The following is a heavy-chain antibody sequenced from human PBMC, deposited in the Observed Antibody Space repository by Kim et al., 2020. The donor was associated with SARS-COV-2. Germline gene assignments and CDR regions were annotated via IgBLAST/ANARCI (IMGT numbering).Heavy chain of an antibody. CDR2: IKQAGSEK. CDR1: GFSFSTYW. J-gene: IGHJ4*02. V-gene: IGHV3-7*01. Sequence: GGSLRLSCEASGFSFSTYWMSWVRQAPGKGLEWVASIKQAGSEKYYVDSVKGQFTISRDDAKNSLFLQMSSLRAEDTAVYYCARLPYSFAFEYWGQGTPVTVSS. CDR3: ARLPYSFAFEY. D-gene: IGHD5-12*01.